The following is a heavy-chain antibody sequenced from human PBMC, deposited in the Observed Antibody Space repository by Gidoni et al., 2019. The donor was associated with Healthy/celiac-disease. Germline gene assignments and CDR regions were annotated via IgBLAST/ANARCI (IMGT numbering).Heavy chain of an antibody. CDR3: ARTYYDSSGYAEFDY. D-gene: IGHD3-22*01. Sequence: QVQLVQSGAEVKKPGSSVKVSCKASGGTFSSYAISWVRPAPGQGLAWMGGIIPIFGTANYAQKFQGRVTITADKSTSTAYMELSSLRSEDTAVYYCARTYYDSSGYAEFDYWGQGTLVTVSS. CDR2: IIPIFGTA. CDR1: GGTFSSYA. V-gene: IGHV1-69*06. J-gene: IGHJ4*02.